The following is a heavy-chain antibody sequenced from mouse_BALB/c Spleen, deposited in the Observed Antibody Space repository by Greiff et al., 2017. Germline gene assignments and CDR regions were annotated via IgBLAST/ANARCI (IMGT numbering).Heavy chain of an antibody. CDR1: GFTFSDYY. J-gene: IGHJ2*01. D-gene: IGHD3-1*01. Sequence: EVQLQESGGGLVKPGGSLKLSCAASGFTFSDYYMYWVRQTPEKRLEWVATISDGGSYTYYPDSVKGRFTISRDNAKNNLYLQMSSLKSEDTAMYYCARGASSYLDYWGQGTTLTVSS. CDR2: ISDGGSYT. V-gene: IGHV5-4*02. CDR3: ARGASSYLDY.